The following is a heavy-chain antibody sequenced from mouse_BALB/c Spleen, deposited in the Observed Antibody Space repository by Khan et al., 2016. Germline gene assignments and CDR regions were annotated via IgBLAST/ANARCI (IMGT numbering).Heavy chain of an antibody. CDR3: ARSLLRLYAMDY. CDR1: GFTFSSYT. V-gene: IGHV5-12-2*01. D-gene: IGHD1-2*01. Sequence: EVELVESGGGLVQPGGSLKLSCAASGFTFSSYTMSWVRQTPEKRLEWVAYISNGGGSTYYPDTVKGRFTISRDNAKNTLYLQMSSLKSEDTAMYYCARSLLRLYAMDYWGQGTSVTVSS. J-gene: IGHJ4*01. CDR2: ISNGGGST.